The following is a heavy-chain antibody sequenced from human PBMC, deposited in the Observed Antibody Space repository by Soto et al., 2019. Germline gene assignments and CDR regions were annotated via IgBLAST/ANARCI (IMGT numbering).Heavy chain of an antibody. D-gene: IGHD2-2*01. Sequence: GGSLRLSCAASGFTFSSYAMSWVRQAPGKGLEWVSAISGSGGSTYYADSVKGRFTISRDNSKNTLYLQMNSLRAEDTAVYYCAKLPGYCSSTSCSDWYFDLWGRGTLVTVSS. CDR3: AKLPGYCSSTSCSDWYFDL. CDR1: GFTFSSYA. CDR2: ISGSGGST. V-gene: IGHV3-23*01. J-gene: IGHJ2*01.